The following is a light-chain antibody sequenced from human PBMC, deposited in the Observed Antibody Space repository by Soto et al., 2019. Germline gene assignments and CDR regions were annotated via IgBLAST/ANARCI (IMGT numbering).Light chain of an antibody. CDR1: QSLLHSNGYNY. V-gene: IGKV2-28*01. CDR3: MQALQPL. J-gene: IGKJ4*01. CDR2: LGS. Sequence: DIVMTQSPLSLPVTPGEPASISCRSSQSLLHSNGYNYLDWYLQKPGQSPQLLIYLGSNQASGVPDRFSGSGSGTDFTLKISRVEAEDVGVYYCMQALQPLFGGGTKVEIK.